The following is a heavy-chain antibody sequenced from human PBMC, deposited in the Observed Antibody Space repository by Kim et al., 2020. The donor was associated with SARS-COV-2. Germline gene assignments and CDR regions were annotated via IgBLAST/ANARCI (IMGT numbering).Heavy chain of an antibody. D-gene: IGHD6-6*01. CDR1: GVSFSGYY. CDR3: ARDTARGIYYYSGMDV. J-gene: IGHJ6*02. Sequence: SETLSLTCAVYGVSFSGYYWSWIRQPPWKGLGWIGEINHSGSTNYNPTLKSRVTISVDTAKNQFSLKLSSVTAADTAVYYCARDTARGIYYYSGMDVWGQVTTVTVS. V-gene: IGHV4-34*01. CDR2: INHSGST.